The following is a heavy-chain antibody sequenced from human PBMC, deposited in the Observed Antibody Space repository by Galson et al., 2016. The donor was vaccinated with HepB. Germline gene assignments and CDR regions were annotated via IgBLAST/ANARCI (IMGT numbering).Heavy chain of an antibody. V-gene: IGHV5-51*01. D-gene: IGHD3/OR15-3a*01. J-gene: IGHJ4*02. Sequence: QSGAEVKKPGESLTISCTGSTYSFNTYWIGWARQLPGKGLEWMGIIYPDDSDTRYTQSFRGQVTISADKSTTTAYLQGSSLKASDTARYDCARRTRGVAGTGFDYWGQGTQVTVSS. CDR2: IYPDDSDT. CDR3: ARRTRGVAGTGFDY. CDR1: TYSFNTYW.